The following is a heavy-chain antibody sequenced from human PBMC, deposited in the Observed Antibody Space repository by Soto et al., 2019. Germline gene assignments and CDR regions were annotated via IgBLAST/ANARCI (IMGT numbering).Heavy chain of an antibody. J-gene: IGHJ3*02. CDR3: ARETESLYYYDSSGPAFDI. V-gene: IGHV3-53*01. CDR1: GFTVSSNY. D-gene: IGHD3-22*01. CDR2: IYSGGST. Sequence: PGGSLRLSCAASGFTVSSNYMSWVRQAPGKGLEWVSVIYSGGSTYYADSVKGRFTISRDNSKNTLYLQMNSLRAEDTAVYYCARETESLYYYDSSGPAFDIWGQGTMVTVS.